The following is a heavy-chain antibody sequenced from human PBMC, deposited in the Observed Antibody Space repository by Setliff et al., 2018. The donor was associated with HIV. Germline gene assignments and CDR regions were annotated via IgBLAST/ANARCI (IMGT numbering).Heavy chain of an antibody. CDR1: GGTFSSYA. V-gene: IGHV1-2*04. J-gene: IGHJ4*02. CDR3: ARGMDYYDTSGYRYFDY. CDR2: INPKSDGT. D-gene: IGHD3-22*01. Sequence: ASVKVSCKASGGTFSSYAISWVRQAPGQGLEWMGWINPKSDGTNYAQKFQGWITMTRDTSISTAYMELSRLRSDDTAVYYCARGMDYYDTSGYRYFDYWGQGTLVTVSS.